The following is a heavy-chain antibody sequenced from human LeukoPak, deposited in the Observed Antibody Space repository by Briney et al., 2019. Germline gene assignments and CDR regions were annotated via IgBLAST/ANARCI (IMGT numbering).Heavy chain of an antibody. CDR1: GYTFTVYY. CDR3: ARDEGRGGDLGY. J-gene: IGHJ4*02. CDR2: IVPNSSDT. V-gene: IGHV1-2*02. Sequence: ASVKVSCKASGYTFTVYYIHWVRQAPGQGLEWMGWIVPNSSDTHYAQKFQGRVTMTRDTSISTAYMELSRLTSDDTAVYFCARDEGRGGDLGYWGQGTLVSVSS. D-gene: IGHD3-10*01.